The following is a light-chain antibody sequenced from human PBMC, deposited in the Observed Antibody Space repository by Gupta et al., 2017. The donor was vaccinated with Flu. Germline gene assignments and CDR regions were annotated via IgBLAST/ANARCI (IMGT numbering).Light chain of an antibody. V-gene: IGLV6-57*01. CDR3: QSYDSNNQV. CDR2: YDN. CDR1: SSSIDSKY. J-gene: IGLJ2*01. Sequence: FMLTQPHSVSESPGKAVTISCTRSSSSIDSKYVQWYHQRPRSSPTIVIYYDNHRPSGVPDRFSGSIDSSSTSASPTFSGLKTEDDAYYYCQSYDSNNQVFGGGTKLTVL.